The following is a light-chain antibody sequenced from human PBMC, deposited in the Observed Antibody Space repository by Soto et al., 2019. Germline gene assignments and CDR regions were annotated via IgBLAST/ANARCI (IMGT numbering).Light chain of an antibody. CDR2: GAS. CDR3: QRYGTSLTWT. J-gene: IGKJ1*01. CDR1: QSISSGY. V-gene: IGKV3-20*01. Sequence: EMVWTQSPGTLSLAPGGRSAVSGVGIQSISSGYLAWYQQNPGQAPKLLIYGASSRATGIPDTFSRSGSETDFTITISRLEPEDFAVYSCQRYGTSLTWTVGQGTQVEIK.